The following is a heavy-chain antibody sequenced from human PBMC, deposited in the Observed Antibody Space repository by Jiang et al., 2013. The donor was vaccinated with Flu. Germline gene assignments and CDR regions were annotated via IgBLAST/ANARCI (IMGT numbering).Heavy chain of an antibody. D-gene: IGHD6-19*01. CDR1: GYTFTSYA. V-gene: IGHV1-3*01. Sequence: GAEVKKPGASVKVSCKASGYTFTSYAMHWVRQAPGQRLEWMGWINAGNGNTKYSQKFQGRVTITRDTSASTAYMELSSLRSDDTAVYYCARRSAGYTNGWYEEDWFDPWGQGTLVTVSS. CDR2: INAGNGNT. CDR3: ARRSAGYTNGWYEEDWFDP. J-gene: IGHJ5*02.